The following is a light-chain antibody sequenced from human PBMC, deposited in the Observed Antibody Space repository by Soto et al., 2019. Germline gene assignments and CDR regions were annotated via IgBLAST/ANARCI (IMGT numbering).Light chain of an antibody. Sequence: QSVLTQPPSVSAAPGQKVTISCSGTRSNIENNYVSWYQQLPGTAPKLLISHNNKRPSGIPDRFSGSKSGTSATLGITGLQTGDEADYYCGTWDSSLSAGVFGGGTKLTVL. CDR3: GTWDSSLSAGV. V-gene: IGLV1-51*01. CDR1: RSNIENNY. CDR2: HNN. J-gene: IGLJ2*01.